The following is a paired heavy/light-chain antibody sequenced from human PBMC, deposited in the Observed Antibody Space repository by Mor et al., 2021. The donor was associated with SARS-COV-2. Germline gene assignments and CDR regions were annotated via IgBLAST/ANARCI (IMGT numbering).Heavy chain of an antibody. J-gene: IGHJ6*02. V-gene: IGHV1-46*02. Sequence: QVQLVQSGAEVKKPGASVKVSCKASGYTFNNYYIEWVRQAPGQGLEWMGIINPSGGNTAYSQKFQGRVTMTRDTSTSTIYMELSSLRSEDTAVYYCARPLCRTTSCFTYYYYAMDVWGQGTTVTVSS. D-gene: IGHD2-2*01. CDR3: ARPLCRTTSCFTYYYYAMDV. CDR1: GYTFNNYY. CDR2: INPSGGNT.
Light chain of an antibody. V-gene: IGKV2-28*01. CDR1: QSLLHSNGYNY. CDR2: LGS. Sequence: DIVMTQSPLSLAVTPGEPASISCRSSQSLLHSNGYNYLDWYLQKPGQSPQVLIYLGSNRASGVPDRFSGRASGTDFTLKISRVEAEDVGIYYCMQALQTPLTFGGGTKVEI. J-gene: IGKJ4*01. CDR3: MQALQTPLT.